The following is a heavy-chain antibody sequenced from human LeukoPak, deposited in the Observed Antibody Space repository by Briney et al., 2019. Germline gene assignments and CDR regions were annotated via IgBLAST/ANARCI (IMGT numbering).Heavy chain of an antibody. V-gene: IGHV3-21*01. CDR1: GFTFNNYN. CDR3: AREPPIATVDNWFDP. CDR2: ISSRSSYI. J-gene: IGHJ5*02. D-gene: IGHD6-13*01. Sequence: PGGSLRLSCAASGFTFNNYNMNWVRQAPGKGLEWVSSISSRSSYIYYADSVKGRFIISRDNAKSSLYLQMNSLRAEDTAVYYCAREPPIATVDNWFDPWGQGTLVTVSS.